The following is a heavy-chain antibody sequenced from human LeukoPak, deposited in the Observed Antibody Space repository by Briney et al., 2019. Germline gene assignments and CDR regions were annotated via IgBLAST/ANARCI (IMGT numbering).Heavy chain of an antibody. D-gene: IGHD3-10*01. CDR3: AKDVLLWFGELPHKNYFDY. V-gene: IGHV3-30-3*01. CDR1: GFTFSSYA. Sequence: GGSLRLSCAASGFTFSSYAMHWVRQAPGKGLEWVAVISYDGSNKYYADSVKGRFTISRDNSKNTLYLQMNSLRAEDTAVYYCAKDVLLWFGELPHKNYFDYWGQGILVTVSS. CDR2: ISYDGSNK. J-gene: IGHJ4*02.